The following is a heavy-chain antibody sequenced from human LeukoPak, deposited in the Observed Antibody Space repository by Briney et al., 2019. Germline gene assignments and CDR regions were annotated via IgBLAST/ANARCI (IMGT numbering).Heavy chain of an antibody. CDR2: ISSSGSTI. CDR3: ASRTGASYYFDY. D-gene: IGHD1-26*01. V-gene: IGHV3-11*01. Sequence: GGSLRLSCAASGFTFSDYDMSWIRRAPGKGLEWVSYISSSGSTIYYADSVKGRFTISRENAKNSVYLQMNSLRAEDTAVYYCASRTGASYYFDYWGQGTLVTVSS. CDR1: GFTFSDYD. J-gene: IGHJ4*02.